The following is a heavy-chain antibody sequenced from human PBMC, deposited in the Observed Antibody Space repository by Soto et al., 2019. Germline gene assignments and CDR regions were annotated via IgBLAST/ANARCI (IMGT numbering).Heavy chain of an antibody. Sequence: GGSLRLSCAASGFTFSSCGMHWVRQAPGKGLEWVAVIWYDGSNKYYADSVKGRFTISRDNSKNTLYLQMNSLRAEGTAVYYCARTLEYSSSSPYWGQGTLVTVSS. CDR3: ARTLEYSSSSPY. CDR2: IWYDGSNK. CDR1: GFTFSSCG. J-gene: IGHJ4*02. V-gene: IGHV3-33*01. D-gene: IGHD6-6*01.